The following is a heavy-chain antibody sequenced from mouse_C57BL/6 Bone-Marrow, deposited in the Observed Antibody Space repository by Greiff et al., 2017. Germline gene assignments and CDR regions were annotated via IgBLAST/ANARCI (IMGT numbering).Heavy chain of an antibody. CDR2: LYPGSGST. J-gene: IGHJ4*01. CDR3: AREGYYGSRGDY. Sequence: QVQLQQPGAELVKPGASVKMSCKASGYTFTSYWITWVKQRPGQGLAWLGDLYPGSGSTNYNEKFKSKATLTVDTSSSTAYMQLSSLTSEDSAVYYCAREGYYGSRGDYWGQGTSVTVAS. V-gene: IGHV1-55*01. CDR1: GYTFTSYW. D-gene: IGHD1-1*01.